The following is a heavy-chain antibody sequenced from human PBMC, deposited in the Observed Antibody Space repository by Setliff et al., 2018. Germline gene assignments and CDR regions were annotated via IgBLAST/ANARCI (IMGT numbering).Heavy chain of an antibody. CDR3: ARDGDNYYDSSGYYLNHAFDI. J-gene: IGHJ3*02. CDR1: GGTFSSYA. D-gene: IGHD3-22*01. Sequence: ASVKVSCKASGGTFSSYAFSWVRQAPGQGLGWMGGIIPIFGTANYAQKFQGRVTITADESTSTAYMELSSLRSEDTAVYYCARDGDNYYDSSGYYLNHAFDIWGQGTMVTVSS. V-gene: IGHV1-69*13. CDR2: IIPIFGTA.